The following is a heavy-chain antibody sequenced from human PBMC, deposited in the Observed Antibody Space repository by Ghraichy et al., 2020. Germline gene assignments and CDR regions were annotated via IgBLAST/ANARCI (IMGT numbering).Heavy chain of an antibody. J-gene: IGHJ5*02. CDR3: ARDGDNCFDP. V-gene: IGHV4-59*01. Sequence: IRYIYYSGSTNYNPSLNSLVTISVDTSKNQFSLKLSSVTAADTAVYYCARDGDNCFDPWVQG. CDR2: IYYSGST. D-gene: IGHD7-27*01.